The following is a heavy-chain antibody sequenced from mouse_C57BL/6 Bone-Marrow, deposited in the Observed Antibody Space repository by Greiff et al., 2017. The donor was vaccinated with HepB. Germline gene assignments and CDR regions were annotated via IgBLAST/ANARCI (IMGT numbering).Heavy chain of an antibody. CDR3: ARGSSSYFLDY. J-gene: IGHJ2*01. V-gene: IGHV1-26*01. CDR1: GYTFTDYY. CDR2: INPNNGGT. Sequence: EVQLQQSGPELVKPGASVKISCKASGYTFTDYYMNWVKQSHGKSLEWIGDINPNNGGTSYNQKFKGKATLTVDKSSSTAYMELRSLTSEDSAVYYCARGSSSYFLDYWGQGTTLTVSS. D-gene: IGHD1-1*01.